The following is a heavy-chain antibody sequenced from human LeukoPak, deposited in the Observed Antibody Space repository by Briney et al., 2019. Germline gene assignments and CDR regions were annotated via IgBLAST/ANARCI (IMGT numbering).Heavy chain of an antibody. CDR2: ITAGTTHI. V-gene: IGHV3-21*01. CDR1: GFNFSPCA. D-gene: IGHD6-13*01. Sequence: GGSLRLSCEASGFNFSPCAMTWVRQAPGKGLEWVSTITAGTTHIYYADSVKGRFTTSRDDAKTSLYLQLSSLRTEDTAVYYCARDGSGWSRDYWGQGTLVTVSS. J-gene: IGHJ4*02. CDR3: ARDGSGWSRDY.